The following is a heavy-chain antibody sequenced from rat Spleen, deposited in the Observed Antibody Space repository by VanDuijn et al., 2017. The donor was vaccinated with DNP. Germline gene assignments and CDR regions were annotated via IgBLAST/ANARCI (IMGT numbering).Heavy chain of an antibody. Sequence: EVQLVESGGGLVQPGRSLKLSCAASGFTFNDYYMAWVRQTPTKGLEWVASLSYDGGSTYYRDSVKGRFTISRDNAKSSLYLQMDSLRSEDTATYFCTTGGAAAYWGQGTLVTVSS. D-gene: IGHD1-2*01. V-gene: IGHV5-20*01. CDR3: TTGGAAAY. CDR2: LSYDGGST. CDR1: GFTFNDYY. J-gene: IGHJ3*01.